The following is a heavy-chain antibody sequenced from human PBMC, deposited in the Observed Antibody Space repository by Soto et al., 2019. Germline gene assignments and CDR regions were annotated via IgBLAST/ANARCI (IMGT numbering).Heavy chain of an antibody. CDR3: ARGRWEYYYDSSGNLDY. Sequence: ASVKVSCKASGYTFTSYAMHWVRQAPGQRLEWMGWINAGNGNTKYSQKFQGRVTMTRNTSISTAYMELSSLRSEDTAVYYCARGRWEYYYDSSGNLDYWGQGTLVTVSS. D-gene: IGHD3-22*01. V-gene: IGHV1-3*01. J-gene: IGHJ4*02. CDR1: GYTFTSYA. CDR2: INAGNGNT.